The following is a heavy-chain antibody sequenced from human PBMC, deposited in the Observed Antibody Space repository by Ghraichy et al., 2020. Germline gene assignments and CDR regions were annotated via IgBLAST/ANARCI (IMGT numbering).Heavy chain of an antibody. J-gene: IGHJ6*02. D-gene: IGHD5-24*01. CDR3: ARFPRDVYNSPEGYYYYTGMDV. Sequence: GGSLRLSCTASGFSSYGMSWVRQAPGKGLEWVSSISGSGFSTYYIDSVKGRFTISRDNSKNTLYLQMNSLRAEDTAVYYCARFPRDVYNSPEGYYYYTGMDVWGQGTTVTVSS. CDR2: ISGSGFST. V-gene: IGHV3-23*01. CDR1: GFSSYG.